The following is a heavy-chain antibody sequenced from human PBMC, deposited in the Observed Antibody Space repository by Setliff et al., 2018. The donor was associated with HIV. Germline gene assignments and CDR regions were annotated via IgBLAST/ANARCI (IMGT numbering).Heavy chain of an antibody. D-gene: IGHD3-9*01. CDR2: IRTNARGGAT. V-gene: IGHV3-49*03. J-gene: IGHJ4*02. CDR1: GFTFGEYG. CDR3: TRDHRFVDRYPDW. Sequence: GSLRLSCLGSGFTFGEYGMSWFRQAPGKGLEWVGFIRTNARGGATEYAASVKGRFTISRDDSKSIAYLQMSSLKIEDTAVYYCTRDHRFVDRYPDWWGQGTLVTVSS.